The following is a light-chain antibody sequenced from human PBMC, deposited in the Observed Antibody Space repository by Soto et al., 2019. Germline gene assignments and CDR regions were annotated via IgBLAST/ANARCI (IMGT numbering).Light chain of an antibody. J-gene: IGLJ1*01. V-gene: IGLV2-14*01. CDR3: NSYAGDIIRFV. CDR2: EVS. Sequence: QSVLTQPASVSVSPGQSVTISCTGTSSDVGAYKYVSWYQQHPGKAPKLMIYEVSSRPSGVSNRFSGSKSGNTASLTISGLQDDDEADYYCNSYAGDIIRFVFGTGTKVTVL. CDR1: SSDVGAYKY.